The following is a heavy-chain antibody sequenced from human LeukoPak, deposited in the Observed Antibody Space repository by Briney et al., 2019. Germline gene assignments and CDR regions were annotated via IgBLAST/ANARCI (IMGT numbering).Heavy chain of an antibody. CDR2: ISAYNGNT. D-gene: IGHD3-10*01. V-gene: IGHV1-18*01. J-gene: IGHJ4*02. CDR3: ARDLGAAFMVRGVPFDY. CDR1: GYTFTSYG. Sequence: ASVKVSCKASGYTFTSYGISWVRQAPGQGLEWMGWISAYNGNTNYAQKLQGRVTMTTDTSTSTAYMELRSLRSDDTAVYYCARDLGAAFMVRGVPFDYWGQGTLVTVPS.